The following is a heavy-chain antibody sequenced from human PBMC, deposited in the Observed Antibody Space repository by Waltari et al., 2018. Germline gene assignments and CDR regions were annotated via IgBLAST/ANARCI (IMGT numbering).Heavy chain of an antibody. Sequence: EVHLVESGGRLVPPGGSLRLSCAASGFTFNTYEMNWVRQAPGKGLEWVSYISISGETIYYADSVKGRFTISRDNSKNTLYLQMNSLRVEDTAVYYCARNPRYDSPDWGQGTLVTVSS. D-gene: IGHD3-22*01. CDR2: ISISGETI. V-gene: IGHV3-48*03. CDR1: GFTFNTYE. J-gene: IGHJ4*02. CDR3: ARNPRYDSPD.